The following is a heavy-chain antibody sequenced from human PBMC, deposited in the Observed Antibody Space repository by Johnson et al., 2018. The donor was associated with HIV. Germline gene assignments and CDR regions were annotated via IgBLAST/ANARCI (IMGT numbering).Heavy chain of an antibody. CDR3: ARDSPQLVGDAFDI. CDR1: GFSFSSYG. V-gene: IGHV3-30*19. Sequence: QVQLVESGGGVVQPGRSLRLSCAASGFSFSSYGMHWVRQAPGKGLEWVAVIWHDGSNKYYADSVKGRFTISRDNSKNTLYLQMNSLRAEDTAVYYCARDSPQLVGDAFDIWGQGTMVTVSS. J-gene: IGHJ3*02. D-gene: IGHD6-13*01. CDR2: IWHDGSNK.